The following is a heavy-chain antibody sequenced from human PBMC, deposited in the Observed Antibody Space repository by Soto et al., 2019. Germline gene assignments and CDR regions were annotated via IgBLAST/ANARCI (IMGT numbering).Heavy chain of an antibody. J-gene: IGHJ4*02. V-gene: IGHV3-30*18. Sequence: GGSLRLSCAASGFTFSSYGIHWVRQAPGKGLEWVAVISYDGSNKYYADSVKGRFTTSRDNSKNTLYLRMNSLRAEDTAIYYCAKQEGVGYNYGHFDYWGQGTLVTVSS. CDR1: GFTFSSYG. CDR2: ISYDGSNK. CDR3: AKQEGVGYNYGHFDY. D-gene: IGHD1-1*01.